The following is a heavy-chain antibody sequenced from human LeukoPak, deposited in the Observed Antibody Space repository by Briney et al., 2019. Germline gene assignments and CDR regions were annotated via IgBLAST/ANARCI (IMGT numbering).Heavy chain of an antibody. J-gene: IGHJ4*02. V-gene: IGHV3-11*04. CDR2: ISSSGSII. CDR3: ARATSYYDSSGWSYYFDC. D-gene: IGHD3-22*01. CDR1: GFTFSDYY. Sequence: GGSLRLSCAASGFTFSDYYMSWIRQAPGKGLEWVSDISSSGSIIHYADSVKGRFTISRDNAKNSLYLQMNSLRAEDTAVYYCARATSYYDSSGWSYYFDCWGQGTLVTVSS.